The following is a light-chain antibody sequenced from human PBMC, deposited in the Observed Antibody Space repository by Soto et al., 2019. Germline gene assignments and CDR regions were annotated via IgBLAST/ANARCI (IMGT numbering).Light chain of an antibody. CDR1: QGIGNY. CDR3: LQHHTYPLT. Sequence: DIQMTQSPSAMSASVGDRVTITCRASQGIGNYLAWFQQKPGKVPKRLIYGAFNLQSGVPSRFSGSGSGTEFTFPVSSLQPEDFAIYYCLQHHTYPLTFGGGTKVEIK. J-gene: IGKJ4*01. V-gene: IGKV1-17*03. CDR2: GAF.